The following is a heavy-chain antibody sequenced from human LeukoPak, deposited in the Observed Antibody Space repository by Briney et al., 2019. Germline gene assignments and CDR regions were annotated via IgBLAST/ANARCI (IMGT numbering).Heavy chain of an antibody. CDR1: GFTFSSYA. V-gene: IGHV3-30-3*01. CDR3: ARSSGWQNYRAFDI. D-gene: IGHD6-19*01. CDR2: ISYDGSNK. J-gene: IGHJ3*02. Sequence: GRSLRVSCAASGFTFSSYAMHWVRQAPGKGLEWVAVISYDGSNKYYADSVKGRFTISRDNSKNTLYLQMNSLRAEDTAVYYCARSSGWQNYRAFDIWGQGTMVTVSS.